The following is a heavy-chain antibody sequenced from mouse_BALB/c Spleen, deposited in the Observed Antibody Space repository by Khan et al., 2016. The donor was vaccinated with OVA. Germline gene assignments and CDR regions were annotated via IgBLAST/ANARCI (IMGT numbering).Heavy chain of an antibody. D-gene: IGHD2-13*01. V-gene: IGHV5-4*02. CDR1: GFSFSDYY. J-gene: IGHJ3*01. Sequence: EVELVESGGGLVKPGGSLKLSCAASGFSFSDYYMYWIRQTPEKRLEWVATISDGGSYIYYPDSVKGRFTISRDDAKNNLYLQMSSLKSDDTARYYCARGYYGDPFAYWGQGTLVTVSA. CDR2: ISDGGSYI. CDR3: ARGYYGDPFAY.